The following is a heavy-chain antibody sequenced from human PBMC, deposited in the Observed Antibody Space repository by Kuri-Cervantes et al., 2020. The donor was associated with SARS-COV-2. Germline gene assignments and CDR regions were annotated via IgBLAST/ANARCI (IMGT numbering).Heavy chain of an antibody. Sequence: GSLRLSCTVSGGSISSSSYYWGWIRQPPGKGLERIGSIYYSGSTYYNPSLKSRVTISVDTSKNQFSLKLSSVTAADTAVYYCARHPHAVAGPIDYWGQGTLVTVSS. J-gene: IGHJ4*02. D-gene: IGHD6-19*01. CDR1: GGSISSSSYY. CDR2: IYYSGST. CDR3: ARHPHAVAGPIDY. V-gene: IGHV4-39*01.